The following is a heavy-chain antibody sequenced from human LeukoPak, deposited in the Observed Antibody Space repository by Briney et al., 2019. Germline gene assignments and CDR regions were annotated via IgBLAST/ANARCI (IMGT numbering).Heavy chain of an antibody. J-gene: IGHJ4*02. CDR1: GITLSNYG. Sequence: GGSLRLSCAVSGITLSNYGMSWVRQAPGKGLEWVAGISDSGGRTNYADSVKGRFTISRDNPMNTLYLQMNSLRAEDTAVYFCAKRGVVIRVILVGFHKEAYYFDSWGQGALVTVSS. D-gene: IGHD3-22*01. CDR2: ISDSGGRT. V-gene: IGHV3-23*01. CDR3: AKRGVVIRVILVGFHKEAYYFDS.